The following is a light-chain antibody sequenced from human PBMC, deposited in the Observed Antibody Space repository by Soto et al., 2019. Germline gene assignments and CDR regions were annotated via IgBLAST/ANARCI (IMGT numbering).Light chain of an antibody. J-gene: IGKJ4*01. Sequence: EIVLTQSPATLSLSPGERATLSCGASQSVSGNHLAWYQQKRDQAPRLLVYGASSRATGIPDRFSGSGSGTDFTLTISRLEPEDFGVYYCQQYGTSPPLPFGGGTKVEIK. CDR2: GAS. CDR1: QSVSGNH. CDR3: QQYGTSPPLP. V-gene: IGKV3-20*01.